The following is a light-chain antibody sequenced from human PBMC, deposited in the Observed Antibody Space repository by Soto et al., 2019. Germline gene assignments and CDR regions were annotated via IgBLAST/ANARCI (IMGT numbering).Light chain of an antibody. CDR3: QSYDSSLSRL. V-gene: IGLV1-40*01. J-gene: IGLJ1*01. CDR2: GDN. CDR1: SSNIGAGYD. Sequence: QLVLTQPPSVSGAPGQRITISCTGSSSNIGAGYDVHWYRQLPGTAPKLLIYGDNNRPSGVPDRFSGSKSGTSASLAITGLQPADEADYYCQSYDSSLSRLFGTGTKLTVL.